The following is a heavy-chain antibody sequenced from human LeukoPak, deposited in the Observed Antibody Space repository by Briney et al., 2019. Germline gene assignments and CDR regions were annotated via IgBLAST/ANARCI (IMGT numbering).Heavy chain of an antibody. J-gene: IGHJ4*02. D-gene: IGHD2-2*01. CDR2: SYYSGST. CDR3: ARLGSVAMPFDY. Sequence: PSETLSLTCIVSGGSMNNYYWNWIRQPPGKGLEWIGYSYYSGSTNYNPSLKSRVNISVDTSKNQFSLNLSSVTAADTAVYYCARLGSVAMPFDYWGQGTLVTVSS. V-gene: IGHV4-59*08. CDR1: GGSMNNYY.